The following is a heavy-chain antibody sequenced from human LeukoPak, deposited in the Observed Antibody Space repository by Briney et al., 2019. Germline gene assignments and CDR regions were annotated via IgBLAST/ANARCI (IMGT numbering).Heavy chain of an antibody. CDR1: GYSFTSYW. V-gene: IGHV5-51*01. D-gene: IGHD3-22*01. Sequence: EHLKISCKGSGYSFTSYWFGWWRQMPGKGLEGMGGIYPGDAKTRYNPSFEGRVTISADKSISTAYLQWSSLKASHTAMYYCARAHDSSGLDYWGQGTLVTISS. J-gene: IGHJ4*02. CDR3: ARAHDSSGLDY. CDR2: IYPGDAKT.